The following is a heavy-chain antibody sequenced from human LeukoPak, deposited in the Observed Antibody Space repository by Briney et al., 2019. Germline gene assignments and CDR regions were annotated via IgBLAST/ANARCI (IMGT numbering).Heavy chain of an antibody. CDR3: GRATLSDYYFNY. CDR2: INPSGGST. J-gene: IGHJ4*02. CDR1: GYTFTSYY. V-gene: IGHV1-46*01. Sequence: ASVKVSCKASGYTFTSYYMHWVRQAPGQGLEWMGIINPSGGSTSYAQKFQGRVTMTRDTSTSIVYMDLSSLRSEDTAVYYCGRATLSDYYFNYWGQGTLVTVSS.